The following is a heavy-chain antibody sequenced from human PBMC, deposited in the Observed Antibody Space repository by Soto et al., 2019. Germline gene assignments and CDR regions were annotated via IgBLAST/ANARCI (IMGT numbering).Heavy chain of an antibody. J-gene: IGHJ4*02. CDR1: GFTFSSYS. CDR2: ISSSSSYI. V-gene: IGHV3-21*01. Sequence: GGSLRLSCAASGFTFSSYSMNWVRQAPGKGLEWVSSISSSSSYIYYADSVKGRYTISRDNAKNSLYLQMNSLRAEDTAVYYCASSLYGDYPFDYWGQGTLVTVSS. D-gene: IGHD4-17*01. CDR3: ASSLYGDYPFDY.